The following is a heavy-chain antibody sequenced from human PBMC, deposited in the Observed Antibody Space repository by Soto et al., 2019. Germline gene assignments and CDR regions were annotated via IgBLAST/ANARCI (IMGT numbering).Heavy chain of an antibody. CDR3: ARVYCSSTSCYYFGGDYYYGMDV. CDR1: GGTFSSYA. D-gene: IGHD2-2*01. CDR2: IIPIFGTA. V-gene: IGHV1-69*13. Sequence: SVKVSCKASGGTFSSYAISWVRQAPGQGLEWMGGIIPIFGTANYAQKFQGRVTITADESTSTAYMELSSLRSEDTAVYYCARVYCSSTSCYYFGGDYYYGMDVWGQGTTATVSS. J-gene: IGHJ6*02.